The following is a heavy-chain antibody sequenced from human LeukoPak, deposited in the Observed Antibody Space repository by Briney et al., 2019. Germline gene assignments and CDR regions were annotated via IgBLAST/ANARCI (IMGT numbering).Heavy chain of an antibody. V-gene: IGHV3-7*01. Sequence: GGSLRLSCEASGLILRSYWMSWVRQVPGKGLEWVANIKQDGSEKYNVDSVKGRFIISRDNAKNSLYLQMNSLRVEDTAVNYCARPDPGAFDYWGQGTLVTVSS. CDR2: IKQDGSEK. J-gene: IGHJ4*02. D-gene: IGHD7-27*01. CDR3: ARPDPGAFDY. CDR1: GLILRSYW.